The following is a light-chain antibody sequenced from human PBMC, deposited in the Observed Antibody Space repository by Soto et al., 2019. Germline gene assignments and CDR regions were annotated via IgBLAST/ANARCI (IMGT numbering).Light chain of an antibody. CDR1: QSLLHSNGYNY. V-gene: IGKV2-28*01. Sequence: DIVVTQSPLSLPVTPGEPASISCRSSQSLLHSNGYNYLDWYLQKPGQSPQLLIYLGSNRASGGAARLSGRGSGTDFTLQISRVEAEDVGLYCCMQALQAPLTFGQGTKVEI. J-gene: IGKJ1*01. CDR2: LGS. CDR3: MQALQAPLT.